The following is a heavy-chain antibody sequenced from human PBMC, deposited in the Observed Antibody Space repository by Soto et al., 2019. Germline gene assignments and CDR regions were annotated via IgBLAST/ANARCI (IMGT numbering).Heavy chain of an antibody. J-gene: IGHJ3*02. V-gene: IGHV1-69*02. CDR2: IIPIFGIA. D-gene: IGHD4-17*01. CDR1: GGTFSTYT. Sequence: QVQLVQSGAEVKKPGSSVKVSCKASGGTFSTYTINWIRQAPGQGLDWMGRIIPIFGIANYTQKFQGRVTVTADKSTTTAYMELSSLRSEDTAVYYCARSQIFYGSLGKPHDAFDIWGQGTMVTVSA. CDR3: ARSQIFYGSLGKPHDAFDI.